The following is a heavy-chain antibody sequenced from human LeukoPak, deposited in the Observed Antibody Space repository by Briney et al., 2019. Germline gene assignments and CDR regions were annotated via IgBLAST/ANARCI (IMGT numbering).Heavy chain of an antibody. J-gene: IGHJ4*02. CDR2: IYPGDSDT. V-gene: IGHV5-51*01. CDR1: GYSFTSYW. CDR3: ARHVSYYGSGSKGAYYFDY. D-gene: IGHD3-10*01. Sequence: GESLKISCKGSGYSFTSYWIGWVRQMPGKGLEWMGIIYPGDSDTRYSPSFQGQVTISADKSISTAYLQWSSLKASDTAMYYCARHVSYYGSGSKGAYYFDYWGQGTLVTVSS.